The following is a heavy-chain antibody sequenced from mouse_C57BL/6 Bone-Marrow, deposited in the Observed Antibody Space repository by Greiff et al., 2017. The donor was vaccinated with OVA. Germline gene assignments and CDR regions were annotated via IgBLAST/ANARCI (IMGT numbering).Heavy chain of an antibody. CDR1: GYAFTNYL. J-gene: IGHJ4*01. Sequence: VQLQESGAELVRPGTSVKVSCKASGYAFTNYLIEWVKQRPGQGLEWIGVINPGSGGTNYNEKFKGKATLTADKSSSTAYMQRSSLTSEDSAVYFCARPYGNYLYAMDYWGQGTSVTVSS. CDR3: ARPYGNYLYAMDY. V-gene: IGHV1-54*01. CDR2: INPGSGGT. D-gene: IGHD2-1*01.